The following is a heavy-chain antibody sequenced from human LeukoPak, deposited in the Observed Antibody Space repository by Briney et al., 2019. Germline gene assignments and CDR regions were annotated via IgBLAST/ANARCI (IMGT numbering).Heavy chain of an antibody. D-gene: IGHD3-22*01. CDR1: GFTFSSYS. CDR2: IGSSGTTI. Sequence: HSGGSLRLSCAASGFTFSSYSMNWVRQAPGKGLEWVSYIGSSGTTIYYADSVKGRFTISRDSFKNMLYLQMNSLRAEDTAVYYCARDFGSSGYFSNWGQGTLLTVSS. V-gene: IGHV3-48*01. J-gene: IGHJ4*02. CDR3: ARDFGSSGYFSN.